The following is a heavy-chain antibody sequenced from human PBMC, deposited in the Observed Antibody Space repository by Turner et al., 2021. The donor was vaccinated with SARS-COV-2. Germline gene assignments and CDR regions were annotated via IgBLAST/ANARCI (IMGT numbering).Heavy chain of an antibody. D-gene: IGHD3-16*01. CDR1: GFPLSTPG. Sequence: QVRLVESGGGVVQPGRSLRLSRLASGFPLSTPGMHGVRQAPGKGLEWVAAISYDGSSKFYADFVKGRFTISRDDSSNTVYVEINSLRPEDTAVFYCAKDDGGLATTTYGMDVWGQGTTVTVSS. CDR3: AKDDGGLATTTYGMDV. J-gene: IGHJ6*02. V-gene: IGHV3-30*18. CDR2: ISYDGSSK.